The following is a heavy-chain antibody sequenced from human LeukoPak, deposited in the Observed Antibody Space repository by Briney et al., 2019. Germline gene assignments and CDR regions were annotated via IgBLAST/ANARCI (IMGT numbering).Heavy chain of an antibody. Sequence: ASVKVSCKASGYTFTSYDINWVRQATGQGLEWIGWMNPNSGNTGYAQKFQGRVTMTRNTSISTAYMELSSLRSEDTAVYCCVRGLRIAAAGTGYWGQGTRVTVSS. D-gene: IGHD6-13*01. CDR2: MNPNSGNT. CDR1: GYTFTSYD. CDR3: VRGLRIAAAGTGY. J-gene: IGHJ4*02. V-gene: IGHV1-8*01.